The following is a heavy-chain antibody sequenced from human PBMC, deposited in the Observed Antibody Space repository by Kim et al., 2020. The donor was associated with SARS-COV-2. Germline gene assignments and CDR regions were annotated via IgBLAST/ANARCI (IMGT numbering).Heavy chain of an antibody. Sequence: GGSLRLSCAASGFTFSSYWMHWVRQAPGKGLVWVSRINSDGSSTSYADSVKGRFTISRDNAKNTLYLQMNSLRAEDTAVYYCARARWRRDPPYYYYGMDVWGQGTTVTVSS. CDR1: GFTFSSYW. J-gene: IGHJ6*02. CDR3: ARARWRRDPPYYYYGMDV. V-gene: IGHV3-74*01. CDR2: INSDGSST.